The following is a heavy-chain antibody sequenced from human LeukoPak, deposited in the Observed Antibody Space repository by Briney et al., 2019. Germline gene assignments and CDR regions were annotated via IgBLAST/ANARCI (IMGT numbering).Heavy chain of an antibody. V-gene: IGHV3-30-3*01. J-gene: IGHJ4*02. CDR2: ISYDGSNK. CDR1: GFTFSSYA. Sequence: PGGSLRLSCAASGFTFSSYAMHWVRQAPGKGLEWVAVISYDGSNKYYADSVKGRFTISRDNSKNTLYLQMNSLRAEDTAVYYCARDTAMEVLTPYFDYWGQGTLVTVSS. D-gene: IGHD5-18*01. CDR3: ARDTAMEVLTPYFDY.